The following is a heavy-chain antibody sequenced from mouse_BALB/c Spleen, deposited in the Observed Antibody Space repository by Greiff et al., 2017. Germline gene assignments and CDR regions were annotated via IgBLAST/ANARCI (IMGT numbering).Heavy chain of an antibody. Sequence: VKLVESGPGLVAPSQSLSITCTVSGFSLTDYGVSWIRQPPGKGLEWLGVIWGGGSTYYNSALKSRLSISKDNSKSQVFLKMNSLQTDDTAMYYCAKQYGYDSAWFAYWGQGTLVTVSA. CDR1: GFSLTDYG. J-gene: IGHJ3*01. CDR3: AKQYGYDSAWFAY. D-gene: IGHD2-2*01. V-gene: IGHV2-6-5*01. CDR2: IWGGGST.